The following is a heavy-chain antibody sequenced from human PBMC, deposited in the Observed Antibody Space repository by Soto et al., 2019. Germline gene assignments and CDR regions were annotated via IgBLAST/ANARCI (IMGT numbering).Heavy chain of an antibody. J-gene: IGHJ4*02. CDR3: ARGGYWRFDY. Sequence: QVQIQQWGGGLLKPSETLSLSCTDYGGSFSNYAWSWIRQPPGRGLEWIGEIYHNGKSDSNPSLKSRVSIAVGTSNNQFSLKLSSVIAADTAVYFCARGGYWRFDYWGQGALVTVSS. CDR2: IYHNGKS. V-gene: IGHV4-34*01. D-gene: IGHD3-22*01. CDR1: GGSFSNYA.